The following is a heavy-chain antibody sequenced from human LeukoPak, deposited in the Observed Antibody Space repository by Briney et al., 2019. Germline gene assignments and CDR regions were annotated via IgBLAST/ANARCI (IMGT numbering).Heavy chain of an antibody. CDR2: IYTGGST. CDR3: ARVRPHPIIDV. D-gene: IGHD6-6*01. CDR1: GLTVSSNY. Sequence: GGSLRLSCAASGLTVSSNYMSWVRQAPGKGLERVSVIYTGGSTYYADSVKGRFTISRDNSKNTLYLQMNSLRAEDTAVYYCARVRPHPIIDVWGKGTTVTVSS. J-gene: IGHJ6*03. V-gene: IGHV3-53*01.